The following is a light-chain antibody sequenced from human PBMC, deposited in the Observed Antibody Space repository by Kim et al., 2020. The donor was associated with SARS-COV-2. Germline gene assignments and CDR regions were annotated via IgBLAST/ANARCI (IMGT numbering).Light chain of an antibody. J-gene: IGLJ2*01. CDR1: SGSIASTY. CDR2: EDN. Sequence: KTVTTSSSRSSGSIASTYVRWYQQRPGSAPTTVIYEDNQRPSGVPDRFSGSIDSSSNSASLTISGLKTEDEADYYCQSYDSSNHVVFGGGTQLTVL. CDR3: QSYDSSNHVV. V-gene: IGLV6-57*03.